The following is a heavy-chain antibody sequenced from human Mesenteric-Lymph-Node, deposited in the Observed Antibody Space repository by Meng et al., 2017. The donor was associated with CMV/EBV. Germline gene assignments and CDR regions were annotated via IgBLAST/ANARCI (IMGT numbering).Heavy chain of an antibody. Sequence: GESLKISCAASGFTFSSYSMNWVRQAPGKGLEWVSYISSSSSTIYYADSVKGRFTISRDNSKNTLYLQMNSLRAEDTAVYYCAKDGSGWYKDGWFDPWGQGTLVTVSS. D-gene: IGHD6-19*01. V-gene: IGHV3-48*01. CDR3: AKDGSGWYKDGWFDP. J-gene: IGHJ5*02. CDR2: ISSSSSTI. CDR1: GFTFSSYS.